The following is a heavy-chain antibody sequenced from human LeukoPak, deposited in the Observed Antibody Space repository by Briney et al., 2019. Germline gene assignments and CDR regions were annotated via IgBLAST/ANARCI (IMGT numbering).Heavy chain of an antibody. J-gene: IGHJ4*02. CDR1: GDSVSSKSAA. CDR2: TYYRSEWSS. CDR3: ARAAAGTEGWFDY. V-gene: IGHV6-1*01. Sequence: SQTLSLTCAISGDSVSSKSAAWNWIRQSPSRGLEWLGRTYYRSEWSSGYAESVKSRLTISPDTSKNQFSLQLRSVTPEDTAVYYCARAAAGTEGWFDYWGQGTLVTVSS. D-gene: IGHD6-19*01.